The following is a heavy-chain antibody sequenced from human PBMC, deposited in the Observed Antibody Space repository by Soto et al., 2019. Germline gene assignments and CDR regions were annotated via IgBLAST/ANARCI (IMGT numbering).Heavy chain of an antibody. CDR2: ISGSGGST. D-gene: IGHD2-15*01. J-gene: IGHJ4*02. V-gene: IGHV3-23*01. CDR3: AKEYCSGGSCHGWDSFDY. CDR1: GFTFSSYA. Sequence: GGSLRLSCAASGFTFSSYAMSWVRQAPGKGLEWVSAISGSGGSTYYADSVKGRFTISRDNSKNTLYLQMNSLRAEDTAVYYCAKEYCSGGSCHGWDSFDYWGQGTLVTVSS.